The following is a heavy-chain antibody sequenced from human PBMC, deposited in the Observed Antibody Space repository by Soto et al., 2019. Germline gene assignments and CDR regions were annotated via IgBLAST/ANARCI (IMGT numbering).Heavy chain of an antibody. CDR2: IYHSGST. J-gene: IGHJ4*01. Sequence: QLQLQESGSGLVKPSQTLSLTCAVSGGSISSGGDSWSWIRQPPGKGLEWIGYIYHSGSTYYNPSLKSRVTISVDRSNNQFSLKLSSVTAADTAVYYCARVWGSSSPIFDYWGHGTLVTVSS. D-gene: IGHD6-6*01. CDR1: GGSISSGGDS. V-gene: IGHV4-30-2*01. CDR3: ARVWGSSSPIFDY.